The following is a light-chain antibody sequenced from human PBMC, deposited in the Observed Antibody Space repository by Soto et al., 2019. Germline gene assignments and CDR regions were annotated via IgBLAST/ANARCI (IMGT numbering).Light chain of an antibody. Sequence: QSVLTQPPSASGSPGQSVTTSCTGTSSDVGGSKYVSWYQQHPGKAPKLIIYEVSERPSGVPDRFSGSKSGNTSSLTVSGLQAEDEAHYYCNSYAGTSNVFGTGTKLTVL. CDR3: NSYAGTSNV. CDR1: SSDVGGSKY. J-gene: IGLJ1*01. CDR2: EVS. V-gene: IGLV2-8*01.